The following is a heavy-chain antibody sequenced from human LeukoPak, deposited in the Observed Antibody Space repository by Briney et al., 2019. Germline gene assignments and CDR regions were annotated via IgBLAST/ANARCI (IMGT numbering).Heavy chain of an antibody. J-gene: IGHJ4*02. CDR2: FDPEDGET. V-gene: IGHV1-24*01. Sequence: GASVKVSCKVSGYTLTVLSMHWVRQAPGKGLEWMGGFDPEDGETIYAQKFQGRVTMTEDTSTDTAYMELSSLRSEDTAVYYCATSGRREQLVPHYFDYWGQGTLVTVSS. D-gene: IGHD6-13*01. CDR3: ATSGRREQLVPHYFDY. CDR1: GYTLTVLS.